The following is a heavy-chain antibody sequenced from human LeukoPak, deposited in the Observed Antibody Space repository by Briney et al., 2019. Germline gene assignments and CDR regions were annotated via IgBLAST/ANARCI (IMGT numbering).Heavy chain of an antibody. D-gene: IGHD2-2*01. CDR2: INHSGSA. J-gene: IGHJ4*02. CDR3: ARFGYCSSTSCYSFDY. V-gene: IGHV4-34*01. Sequence: SETLSLTCAVYGGSFSGYYWSWIRQPPGKGLEWIGEINHSGSANYNPSLKGRVTISVDTSKNQFSLKLSSVTAADTAVYYCARFGYCSSTSCYSFDYWGQGTLVTVSS. CDR1: GGSFSGYY.